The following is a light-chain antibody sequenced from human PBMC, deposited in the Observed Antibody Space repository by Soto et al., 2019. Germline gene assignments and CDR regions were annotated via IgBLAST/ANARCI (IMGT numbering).Light chain of an antibody. CDR2: DVS. CDR1: SSDVGAYSY. V-gene: IGLV2-14*03. J-gene: IGLJ1*01. Sequence: QSALTQPASVSGSPGQSITISCTGTSSDVGAYSYVSWYQQHPGKAPKLMIYDVSNRPSGVSDRFSGSKSGNTASLTISGLQAEDEADYYCSSYTTSSIYVFGTGTKLTVL. CDR3: SSYTTSSIYV.